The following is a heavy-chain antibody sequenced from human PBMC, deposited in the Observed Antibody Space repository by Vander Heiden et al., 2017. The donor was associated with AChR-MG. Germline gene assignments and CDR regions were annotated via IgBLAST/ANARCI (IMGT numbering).Heavy chain of an antibody. CDR2: ISGSGGST. Sequence: EVQLLESGGGLVQPGGSLRLSCAASGFTFSSYAMSWVRQAPGKGLEWVSAISGSGGSTYYADSVKGRFTISRDNSKNTLYLQMNSLRAEDTAVYYCAKASYGDYVPRDYYYGMDVWGQGTTVTVSS. V-gene: IGHV3-23*01. CDR1: GFTFSSYA. J-gene: IGHJ6*02. D-gene: IGHD4-17*01. CDR3: AKASYGDYVPRDYYYGMDV.